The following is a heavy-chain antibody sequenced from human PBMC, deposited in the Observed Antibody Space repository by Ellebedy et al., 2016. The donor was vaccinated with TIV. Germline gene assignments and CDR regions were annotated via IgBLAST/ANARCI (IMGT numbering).Heavy chain of an antibody. CDR2: IKTDGSEK. Sequence: PGGSLRLSFPASGFTFSNYWMGWVRQSPERGLEWVANIKTDGSEKAYVDSLKGRFTISRDNAKNSLYLQMNSLRGDDTAVYYCARASRGMDVWGQGTTVTVSS. CDR3: ARASRGMDV. CDR1: GFTFSNYW. J-gene: IGHJ6*02. V-gene: IGHV3-7*01.